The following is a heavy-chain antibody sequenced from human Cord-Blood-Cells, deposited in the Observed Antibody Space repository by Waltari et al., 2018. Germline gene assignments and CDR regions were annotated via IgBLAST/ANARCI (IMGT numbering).Heavy chain of an antibody. V-gene: IGHV1-18*04. CDR3: ARSLLTARITGDAFDI. J-gene: IGHJ3*02. Sequence: QVQLVQSGAEVKKPGASVKVSCKASGYTFTSYGISWVRQAPGQGLEGMGWISAYNGNTNYAQKLQGRVTMTTDTSTSTAYMELRSLRSDDTAVYYCARSLLTARITGDAFDIWGQGTMVTVSS. CDR2: ISAYNGNT. D-gene: IGHD1-20*01. CDR1: GYTFTSYG.